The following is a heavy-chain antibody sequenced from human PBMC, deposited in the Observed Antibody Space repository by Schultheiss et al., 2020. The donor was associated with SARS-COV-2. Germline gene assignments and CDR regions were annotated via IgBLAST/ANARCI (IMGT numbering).Heavy chain of an antibody. D-gene: IGHD5-18*01. Sequence: SCTVSGGSISSSSYYWGWIRQPPGKGLEWIGSIYYRGSTYYNPSLKSRVTISVDTSKNQFSLKLSSVTAADTAVYYCAREMVKISWGQGTLVTVSS. J-gene: IGHJ4*02. CDR1: GGSISSSSYY. V-gene: IGHV4-39*02. CDR2: IYYRGST. CDR3: AREMVKIS.